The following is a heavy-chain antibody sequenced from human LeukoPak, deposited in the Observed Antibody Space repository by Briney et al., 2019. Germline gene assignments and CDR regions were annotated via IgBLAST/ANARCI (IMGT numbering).Heavy chain of an antibody. D-gene: IGHD4-17*01. CDR1: GFTFSSYG. CDR3: AKGRINYGDSVLFDY. Sequence: GGSLRLSCTTSGFTFSSYGMHWVRQAPGKGLEWVAFVRLDGSDKYYADSVRGRFTISRDNSKNTLYLQMNSLRGEDTAVYYCAKGRINYGDSVLFDYWGQGALVTVSS. J-gene: IGHJ4*02. V-gene: IGHV3-30*02. CDR2: VRLDGSDK.